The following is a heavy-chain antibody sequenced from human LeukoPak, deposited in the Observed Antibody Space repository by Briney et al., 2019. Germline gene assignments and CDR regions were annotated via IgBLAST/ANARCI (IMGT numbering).Heavy chain of an antibody. Sequence: GGSLRLSCAASGFTFSNYWMSWVRQAPGKGLEWVASIKQDGSEKYYVDSVKGRFTISRDNAKNSLYLQMNSLRAEDTAVYYCARPSRDGYNYLDYWGQGTLVTVSS. CDR3: ARPSRDGYNYLDY. D-gene: IGHD5-24*01. J-gene: IGHJ4*02. CDR2: IKQDGSEK. CDR1: GFTFSNYW. V-gene: IGHV3-7*01.